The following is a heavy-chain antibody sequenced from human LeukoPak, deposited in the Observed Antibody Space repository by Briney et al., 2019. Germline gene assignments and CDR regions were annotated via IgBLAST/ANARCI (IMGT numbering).Heavy chain of an antibody. V-gene: IGHV3-23*01. D-gene: IGHD2-8*01. Sequence: GGSLRLSHAASGFTFSTYAMTWVRQAPGKGLEWVSIISGSGGSRNHADSVKGRFTISRDNAKNTLYLQMNSLRAEDTAVYYCAKGVSASWFDAWGQGTLVTVSS. CDR2: ISGSGGSR. J-gene: IGHJ5*02. CDR3: AKGVSASWFDA. CDR1: GFTFSTYA.